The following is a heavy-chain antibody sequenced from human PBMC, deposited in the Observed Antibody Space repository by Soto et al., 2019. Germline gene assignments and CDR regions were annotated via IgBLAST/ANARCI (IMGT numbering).Heavy chain of an antibody. D-gene: IGHD5-12*01. CDR3: ARAGGHNVDDAFDI. CDR2: TYYRSRWYN. CDR1: GDSVSSNSAA. Sequence: SQTLSLTCAISGDSVSSNSAAWNWIRQSPSRGLEWLGRTYYRSRWYNDCAVSVKSRITINPDTSKNQFSLQRNSVTPEDTAGYYCARAGGHNVDDAFDIWGQGTMVTVS. J-gene: IGHJ3*02. V-gene: IGHV6-1*01.